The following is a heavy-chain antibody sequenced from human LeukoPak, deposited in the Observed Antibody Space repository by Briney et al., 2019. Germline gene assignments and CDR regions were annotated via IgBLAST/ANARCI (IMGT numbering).Heavy chain of an antibody. Sequence: GGSLRLSCAASGFTFSSYDMHWVRQAPGKGLEWVPVISYDGSNEYYADSVKGRFTISRENSKNTLYLQMNSLRAEDTALYYCAKWKGSNLEASGWYFDYWGQEVLVTVSS. CDR2: ISYDGSNE. D-gene: IGHD6-19*01. CDR1: GFTFSSYD. J-gene: IGHJ4*02. CDR3: AKWKGSNLEASGWYFDY. V-gene: IGHV3-30*18.